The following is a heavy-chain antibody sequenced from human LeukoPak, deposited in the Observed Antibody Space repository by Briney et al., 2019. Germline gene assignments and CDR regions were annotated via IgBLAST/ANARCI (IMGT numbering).Heavy chain of an antibody. Sequence: GESLKISCAASGFTFSSYAMSWVRQAPGKGLEWVSGISDSGDITYYADSVKGRFTISRDNSKNTLYVQMNSLRVEDTAVYYCAKDRRGGSYYAATLDIWGQGTMVTVSS. CDR3: AKDRRGGSYYAATLDI. D-gene: IGHD1-26*01. J-gene: IGHJ3*02. CDR1: GFTFSSYA. V-gene: IGHV3-23*01. CDR2: ISDSGDIT.